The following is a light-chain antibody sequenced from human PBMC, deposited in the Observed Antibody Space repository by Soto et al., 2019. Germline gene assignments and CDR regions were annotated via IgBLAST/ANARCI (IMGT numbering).Light chain of an antibody. CDR3: QSYDSSLSGWV. Sequence: QSVLPQPPSVSGAPGQRVSLSCIGAGYDVPCYQHLPGTAPKVLIYGNDNRPSGVPDRFSGSKSGTSASLAITGLQAEDEADYYCQSYDSSLSGWVFGGGTKLTVL. V-gene: IGLV1-40*01. CDR2: GND. J-gene: IGLJ3*02. CDR1: GAGYD.